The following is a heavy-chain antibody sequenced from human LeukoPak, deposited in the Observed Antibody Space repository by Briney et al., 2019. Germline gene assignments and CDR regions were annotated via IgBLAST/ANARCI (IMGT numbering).Heavy chain of an antibody. J-gene: IGHJ4*02. D-gene: IGHD6-13*01. Sequence: ASVTVSCKASGYTFTSYWIQWVGQAPGQGREWMGLINPDGGSTAYAHRFQGRVIMTRDTSTSTAYMDLSSLRSEDTAVYHCARAPRNSSTMLDFWGQGTLVTISS. V-gene: IGHV1-46*01. CDR3: ARAPRNSSTMLDF. CDR2: INPDGGST. CDR1: GYTFTSYW.